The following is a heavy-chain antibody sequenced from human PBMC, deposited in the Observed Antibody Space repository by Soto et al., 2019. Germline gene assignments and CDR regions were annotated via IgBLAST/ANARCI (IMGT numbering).Heavy chain of an antibody. V-gene: IGHV1-2*02. CDR1: GYTFTGYY. CDR3: ARVLWGDWPLDV. CDR2: INPNSGGT. D-gene: IGHD2-21*02. Sequence: ASVKVSCKASGYTFTGYYMHWVRQAPGQGLEWMGWINPNSGGTNHAQKFQGRVTMTRDTSISTAYMELSRLRSDDTAVYYCARVLWGDWPLDVWGQGTTVTV. J-gene: IGHJ6*02.